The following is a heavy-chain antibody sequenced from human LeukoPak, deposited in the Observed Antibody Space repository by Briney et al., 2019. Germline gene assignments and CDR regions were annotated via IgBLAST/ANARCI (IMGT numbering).Heavy chain of an antibody. CDR3: AGSSTSCLSCGFDY. CDR1: GGTFSSYA. CDR2: IIPIFGIA. V-gene: IGHV1-69*04. Sequence: SVKVSCKASGGTFSSYAISWVRQAPGQGLEWMGRIIPIFGIANYAQKFQGRVTITADKSTSTAYMELSSLRSEDTAVYYCAGSSTSCLSCGFDYWGQGTLVTVSS. J-gene: IGHJ4*02. D-gene: IGHD2-2*01.